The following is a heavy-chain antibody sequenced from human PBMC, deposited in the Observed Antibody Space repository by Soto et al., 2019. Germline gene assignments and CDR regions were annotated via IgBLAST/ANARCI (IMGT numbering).Heavy chain of an antibody. CDR3: ARGDSSGYYPIPNWLDP. V-gene: IGHV4-59*01. CDR1: GGSISSYY. D-gene: IGHD3-22*01. J-gene: IGHJ5*02. CDR2: IYYSGST. Sequence: TSETLSLTCTVSGGSISSYYWSWIRQPPGKGLEWIGYIYYSGSTNYNPSLKSRVTISVDTSKNQFSLKLSSVTAADTAVYYCARGDSSGYYPIPNWLDPWGQGTLVTVSS.